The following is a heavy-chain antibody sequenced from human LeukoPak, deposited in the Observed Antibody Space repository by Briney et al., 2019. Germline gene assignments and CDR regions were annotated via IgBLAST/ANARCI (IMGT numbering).Heavy chain of an antibody. V-gene: IGHV4-59*08. CDR1: GGSISSYY. CDR3: ARRMTRFRAFDI. CDR2: IYYSGST. Sequence: SETLSLTCTVSGGSISSYYRSWIRQPPGKGLEWIGYIYYSGSTNYNPSLKSRVTISVDTSKNQFSLKLSSVTAADTAVYYCARRMTRFRAFDIWGQGTMVTVSS. J-gene: IGHJ3*02. D-gene: IGHD3-10*01.